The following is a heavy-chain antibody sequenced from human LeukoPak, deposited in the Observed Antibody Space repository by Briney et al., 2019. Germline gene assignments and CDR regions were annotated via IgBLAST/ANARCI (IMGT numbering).Heavy chain of an antibody. V-gene: IGHV4-39*07. CDR3: ALWSGYPPDYYYYGMDV. J-gene: IGHJ6*02. D-gene: IGHD3-3*01. Sequence: SETLSLTCTVSGGSIRSSYYYWGWIRQPPGKGLEWIGSIYDSGSTNYNPSLKSRVTISVDTSKNQFSLKLSSVTAADTAVYYCALWSGYPPDYYYYGMDVWGQGTTVTVSS. CDR1: GGSIRSSYYY. CDR2: IYDSGST.